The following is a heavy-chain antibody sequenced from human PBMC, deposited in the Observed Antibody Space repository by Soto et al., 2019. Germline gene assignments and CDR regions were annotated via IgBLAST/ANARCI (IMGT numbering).Heavy chain of an antibody. CDR1: GGSISSGGYY. CDR3: XXXXPXE. J-gene: IGHJ4*02. CDR2: IYYSGST. V-gene: IGHV4-31*03. Sequence: QVQLQESGPGLVKPSQTLSLTCTVSGGSISSGGYYWSWIRQHPGKGLEWIGYIYYSGSTYYNPSLKSRVTISVDTSXNXXXXXXXXXXXXXXXXXXXXXXPXEWGQGTLVTVSS.